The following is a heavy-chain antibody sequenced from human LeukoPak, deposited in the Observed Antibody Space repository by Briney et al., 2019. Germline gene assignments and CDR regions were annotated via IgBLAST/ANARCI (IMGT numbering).Heavy chain of an antibody. Sequence: ASVKVSCKASGYTFTSYDIIWVRQATGQGLEWSGCMKPNSSNTGYAKKFQGRVTMTRNTSIRTAYMELSSLRSADPAVYYCARGIVGATIDYWGQGTLVTVSS. CDR2: MKPNSSNT. CDR3: ARGIVGATIDY. CDR1: GYTFTSYD. J-gene: IGHJ4*02. D-gene: IGHD1-26*01. V-gene: IGHV1-8*01.